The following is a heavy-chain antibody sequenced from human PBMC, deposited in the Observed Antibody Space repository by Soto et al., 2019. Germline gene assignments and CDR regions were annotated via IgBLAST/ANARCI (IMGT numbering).Heavy chain of an antibody. CDR2: IIPIFGTA. J-gene: IGHJ6*02. V-gene: IGHV1-69*13. CDR3: ARGEVWQQLPYYYYGMDV. CDR1: GGTFSSYA. D-gene: IGHD6-13*01. Sequence: SVKVSCKASGGTFSSYAISWVRQAPGQGLEWMGGIIPIFGTANYAQKFQGRVTITADESTSTAYMELSSLRSEDTAVYYCARGEVWQQLPYYYYGMDVWGQGTTVTVSS.